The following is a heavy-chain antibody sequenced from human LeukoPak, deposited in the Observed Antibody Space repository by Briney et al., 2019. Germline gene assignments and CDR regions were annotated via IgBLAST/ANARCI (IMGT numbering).Heavy chain of an antibody. J-gene: IGHJ4*02. CDR1: GFTFSSYA. CDR2: ISGSGGST. Sequence: GGSLRLSCAASGFTFSSYAMSWDRQAPGKGLEWVSAISGSGGSTYYADSVKGRFTISRDNSKNTLYLQMNSLRAEDTAVYYCAKWSVAGPRYFDYWGQGTLVTVSS. V-gene: IGHV3-23*01. CDR3: AKWSVAGPRYFDY. D-gene: IGHD6-19*01.